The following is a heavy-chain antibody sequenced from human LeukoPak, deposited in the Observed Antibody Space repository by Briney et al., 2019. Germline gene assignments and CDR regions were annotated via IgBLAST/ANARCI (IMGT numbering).Heavy chain of an antibody. CDR1: GGSISRYY. CDR2: IYYSGST. J-gene: IGHJ4*02. CDR3: ARGPPILEWLLQTPGGYFDY. D-gene: IGHD3-3*01. V-gene: IGHV4-59*01. Sequence: SETLSLTCTVSGGSISRYYWSWIRQPPGKGLEWIGYIYYSGSTNYNPSLKSRVTISVDTSKNQFSLKLSSVTAADTAVYYCARGPPILEWLLQTPGGYFDYWGQGTLVTVSS.